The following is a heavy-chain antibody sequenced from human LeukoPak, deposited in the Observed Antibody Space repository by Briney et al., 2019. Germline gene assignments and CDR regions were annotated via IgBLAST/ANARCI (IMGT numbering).Heavy chain of an antibody. J-gene: IGHJ4*02. CDR3: ARGSGYCSSTSCLLFDY. CDR2: ISAYHGNT. D-gene: IGHD2-2*01. Sequence: GASVKVSCKASGYTFTSYGISWVRQAPGQGLEWMGWISAYHGNTNYAQKLQGRVTMTTDTSTSTAYMELRSLRSDDTAVYYCARGSGYCSSTSCLLFDYWGQGTLVTVSS. V-gene: IGHV1-18*01. CDR1: GYTFTSYG.